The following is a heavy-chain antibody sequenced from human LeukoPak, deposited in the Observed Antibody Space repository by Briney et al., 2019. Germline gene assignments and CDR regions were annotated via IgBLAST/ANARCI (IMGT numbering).Heavy chain of an antibody. J-gene: IGHJ5*02. CDR1: GGSISSYY. Sequence: SETLSLTCTVSGGSISSYYWNWIRQPPGKGLEWIGYIYYSGSTNFNPSLKSRVTISVDTSKNHFSLKLSSVTAADTAVYYCARGREYCSGGSCRRWFDPWGQGTLVTVSS. D-gene: IGHD2-15*01. CDR2: IYYSGST. CDR3: ARGREYCSGGSCRRWFDP. V-gene: IGHV4-59*01.